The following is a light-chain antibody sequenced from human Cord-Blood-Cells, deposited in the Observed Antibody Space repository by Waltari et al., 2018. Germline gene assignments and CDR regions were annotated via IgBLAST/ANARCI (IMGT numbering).Light chain of an antibody. Sequence: QSALTQPAPVSGSPGPSITLPCTGTSSYVGSDNLLPWYQQHPGKAPKLMIYEGSKRPSGVSNRFSGSKSGNTASLTISGLQAEDEADYYCCSYAGSSTLVFGGGTKLTVL. V-gene: IGLV2-23*01. CDR3: CSYAGSSTLV. CDR2: EGS. CDR1: SSYVGSDNL. J-gene: IGLJ3*02.